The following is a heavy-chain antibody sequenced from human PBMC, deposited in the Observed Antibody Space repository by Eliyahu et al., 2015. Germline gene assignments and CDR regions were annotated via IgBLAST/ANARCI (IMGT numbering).Heavy chain of an antibody. CDR1: GFXFSSYG. V-gene: IGHV3-30*03. CDR2: ISYDGINK. J-gene: IGHJ4*02. CDR3: ARDRDSRSRGTFDY. Sequence: QVQLVESGGGVVQPGRSLRLSCAASGFXFSSYGLHWVRQAPGKGLEWVAVISYDGINKYYTDSVEGRFTISRDNSKLYLQMNSLRAEDAAMYYCARDRDSRSRGTFDYWGQGTLVTVSS. D-gene: IGHD6-13*01.